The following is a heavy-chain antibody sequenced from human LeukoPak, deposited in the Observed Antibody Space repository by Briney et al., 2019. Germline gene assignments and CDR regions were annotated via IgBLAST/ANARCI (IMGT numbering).Heavy chain of an antibody. J-gene: IGHJ5*02. Sequence: ASVKVSCKASGCTFTSYGISWVRQAPGQGLEWMGWISAYNGNTNYAQKLQGRVTMTTDTSTSTAYMELRSLRSDDTAVYYCARDIRRRLLWFGEIPPFDPWGQGTLVTVSS. V-gene: IGHV1-18*04. CDR2: ISAYNGNT. D-gene: IGHD3-10*01. CDR1: GCTFTSYG. CDR3: ARDIRRRLLWFGEIPPFDP.